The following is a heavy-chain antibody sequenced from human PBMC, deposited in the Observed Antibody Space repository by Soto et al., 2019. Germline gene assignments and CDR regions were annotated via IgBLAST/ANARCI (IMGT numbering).Heavy chain of an antibody. J-gene: IGHJ6*02. V-gene: IGHV4-34*01. CDR2: LDQSGGT. CDR1: GDSLRGQS. D-gene: IGHD6-19*01. CDR3: AREDSNGWSGESLDV. Sequence: QVQLQQWGAGLLKVSETLSLTCAVVGDSLRGQSWNWIRQSPGKGLEWIGELDQSGGTNYNPSLKSRAIISADTAKNQFSRTLTSVTAADTAVYYCAREDSNGWSGESLDVWGQGTTVTVSS.